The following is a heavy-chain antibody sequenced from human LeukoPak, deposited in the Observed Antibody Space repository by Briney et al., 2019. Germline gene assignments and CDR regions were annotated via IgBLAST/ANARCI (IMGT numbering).Heavy chain of an antibody. D-gene: IGHD3-3*01. V-gene: IGHV3-23*01. Sequence: GGSLRLSCAASGFTFSSYAMSWVRQAPGKGLEWVSAISGSGGSTYYADSVKGRFTISRDNSKNTLYLQMNSLRAEDTAVYYCASLPYDFWSGYWPFALDYWGQGTLVTVSS. CDR2: ISGSGGST. CDR1: GFTFSSYA. J-gene: IGHJ4*02. CDR3: ASLPYDFWSGYWPFALDY.